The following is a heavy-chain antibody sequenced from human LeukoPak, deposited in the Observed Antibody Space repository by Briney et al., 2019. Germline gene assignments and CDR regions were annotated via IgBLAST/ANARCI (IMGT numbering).Heavy chain of an antibody. CDR2: TYYRSKWYN. Sequence: SQTLSLTCAISGDSVSSNSAAWNWIRQSPSRGLEWPGRTYYRSKWYNYYAVSVKSRITINPDTSKNQFSLQLTSVTPDDTAVYYCARDWSDYGGNPGIDYWGQGTLVTVSS. D-gene: IGHD4-23*01. CDR3: ARDWSDYGGNPGIDY. V-gene: IGHV6-1*01. CDR1: GDSVSSNSAA. J-gene: IGHJ4*02.